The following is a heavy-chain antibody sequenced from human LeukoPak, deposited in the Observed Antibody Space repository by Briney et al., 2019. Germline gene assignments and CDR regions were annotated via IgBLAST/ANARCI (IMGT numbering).Heavy chain of an antibody. CDR1: GFNFNMFW. V-gene: IGHV3-7*01. D-gene: IGHD3-10*01. CDR2: IKQDGSAK. Sequence: GGSLRLSCVASGFNFNMFWMSWVRQAPGKGLEWVTNIKQDGSAKFYVGSVRGRFDISRDNARKSVFLQMNSLRVEDTAVYYCASFGEFSYDTFDIWGLGTLVTVSS. J-gene: IGHJ3*02. CDR3: ASFGEFSYDTFDI.